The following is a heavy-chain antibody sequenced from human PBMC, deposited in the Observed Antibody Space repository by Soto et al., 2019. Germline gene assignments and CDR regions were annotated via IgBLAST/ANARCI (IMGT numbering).Heavy chain of an antibody. CDR1: GFTFSSCW. CDR3: ARDGHWITTSGDGNGFDP. J-gene: IGHJ5*02. Sequence: EVQLVESGGGLVQPGGSLGLSCAASGFTFSSCWMHWVRQVPGTGLVWVSRINNDGSHTSYADSVKGRFTISRDNAKNNRYQERNRLRAEDTAVYYCARDGHWITTSGDGNGFDPWGQGTLVTVSS. CDR2: INNDGSHT. D-gene: IGHD2-2*01. V-gene: IGHV3-74*01.